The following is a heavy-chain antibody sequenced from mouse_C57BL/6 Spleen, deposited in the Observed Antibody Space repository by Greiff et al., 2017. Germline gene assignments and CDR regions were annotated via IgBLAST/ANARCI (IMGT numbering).Heavy chain of an antibody. D-gene: IGHD2-5*01. CDR1: GYTFTSYW. J-gene: IGHJ4*01. V-gene: IGHV1-5*01. Sequence: VQLKESGTVLARPGASVKMSCKTSGYTFTSYWMHWVKQRPGQGLEWIGAIYPGNSDTSYNQKFKGKAKLTAVTSASTAYMELSSLTNEDSAVYYCTPSYYSNYGDAMDYWGQGTSVTVSA. CDR3: TPSYYSNYGDAMDY. CDR2: IYPGNSDT.